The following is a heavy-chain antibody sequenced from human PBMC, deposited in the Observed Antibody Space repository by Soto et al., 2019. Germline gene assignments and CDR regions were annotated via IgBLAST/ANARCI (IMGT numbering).Heavy chain of an antibody. D-gene: IGHD3-10*01. CDR1: GGTFSPYT. J-gene: IGHJ4*02. Sequence: QVQLVQSGAEVKKPGSSVKVSCKASGGTFSPYTVNWVRQAPGQGLEWMGRIIPFLGVTNYAQKFQARVTLTADKSTTTAYMELSVLRFDDTAVYYCARYWESTVSTWSFGAFWGRGTLVTVSS. CDR3: ARYWESTVSTWSFGAF. V-gene: IGHV1-69*02. CDR2: IIPFLGVT.